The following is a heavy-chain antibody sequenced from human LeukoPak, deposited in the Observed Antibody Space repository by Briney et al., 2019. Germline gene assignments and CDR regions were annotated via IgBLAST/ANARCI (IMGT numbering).Heavy chain of an antibody. CDR2: ITSRGSTI. J-gene: IGHJ4*02. V-gene: IGHV3-48*03. D-gene: IGHD3-22*01. Sequence: GGSLRLSCGASGFMFTAHDMHWVRQAPGKGLEWVSYITSRGSTIYYADSVKGRFTMSRDNAKNSLYLQMNSLRAEDTAVYYCATSSAYYYFDFDYWGQGTLVTVSS. CDR1: GFMFTAHD. CDR3: ATSSAYYYFDFDY.